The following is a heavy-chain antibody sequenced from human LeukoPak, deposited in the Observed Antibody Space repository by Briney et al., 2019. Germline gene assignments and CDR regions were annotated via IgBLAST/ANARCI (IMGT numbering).Heavy chain of an antibody. CDR1: GFTFSSYG. Sequence: PGRSLRLSCAASGFTFSSYGMHWVRQAPGKGLEWVAVIWYDGSNKYYADSVKGRFTISRDNSKNTLYLQMNSLRAEDTAVYYCARDQYCSGGSCYYHFDYWGQGTLVTVSS. CDR2: IWYDGSNK. J-gene: IGHJ4*02. V-gene: IGHV3-33*01. CDR3: ARDQYCSGGSCYYHFDY. D-gene: IGHD2-15*01.